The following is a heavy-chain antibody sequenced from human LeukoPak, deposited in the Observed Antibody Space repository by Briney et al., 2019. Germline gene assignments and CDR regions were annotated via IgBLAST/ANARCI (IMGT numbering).Heavy chain of an antibody. V-gene: IGHV3-20*04. CDR1: GFSFDDYG. J-gene: IGHJ4*02. Sequence: GGSLRLSCTASGFSFDDYGMNWVRQAPGKGLEWVSGINWNGGSTGCADSVRGRFTISRDNAKNSLYLQMNSLRAEDTALYYCARDSTQPGPVVVAATYAGFDYWGQGTLVTVSS. CDR2: INWNGGST. D-gene: IGHD2-15*01. CDR3: ARDSTQPGPVVVAATYAGFDY.